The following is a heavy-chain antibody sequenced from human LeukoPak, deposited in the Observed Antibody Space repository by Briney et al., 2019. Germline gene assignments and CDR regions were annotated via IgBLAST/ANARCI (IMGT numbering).Heavy chain of an antibody. CDR3: VRDPSCSGGGCYYYYGMDV. D-gene: IGHD2-15*01. CDR2: IWYDGSNK. V-gene: IGHV3-33*01. Sequence: AGGSLRLSCAASGFTFNTYAIHWVRQAPGKGLEWVAVIWYDGSNKYYADSVRGRFTISRDNSKNTLYLQMNSLRADDTAIYYCVRDPSCSGGGCYYYYGMDVWGQGTTVTVSS. CDR1: GFTFNTYA. J-gene: IGHJ6*02.